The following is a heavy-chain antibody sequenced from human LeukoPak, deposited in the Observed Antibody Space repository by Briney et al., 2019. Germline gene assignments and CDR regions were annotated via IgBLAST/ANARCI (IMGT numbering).Heavy chain of an antibody. J-gene: IGHJ4*02. D-gene: IGHD6-19*01. Sequence: PGGSLRLSCAASGFTFSSYGMHWVRQAPGKGLEWVAVIWYDGSNKYYADSVKGRFTISRDNSKNTLYLQMNSLRAEDTAVYYCAREPVAGTFYFDYWGQGTLVTVSS. CDR1: GFTFSSYG. CDR2: IWYDGSNK. V-gene: IGHV3-33*01. CDR3: AREPVAGTFYFDY.